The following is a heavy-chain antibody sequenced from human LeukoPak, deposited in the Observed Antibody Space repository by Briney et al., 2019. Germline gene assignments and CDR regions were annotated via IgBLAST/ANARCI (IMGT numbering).Heavy chain of an antibody. V-gene: IGHV3-73*01. CDR1: GFTFSGSA. J-gene: IGHJ4*02. CDR2: IRSKANSYAT. D-gene: IGHD4-17*01. Sequence: GGSLRLSCAASGFTFSGSAMHWVRQASGKGLEWVGRIRSKANSYATAYAASVKGGFTIPRDDSKNTAYLQMNSLKTEDTAVYYCTTTVTMPGFDYWGQGTLVTVSS. CDR3: TTTVTMPGFDY.